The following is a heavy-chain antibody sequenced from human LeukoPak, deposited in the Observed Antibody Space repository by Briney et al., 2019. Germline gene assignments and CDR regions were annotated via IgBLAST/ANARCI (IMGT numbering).Heavy chain of an antibody. Sequence: ASVKVSCKASGYTFTGYYMHWVRQAPGQGLEWMGWINPNSGGTNYAQKFQGRVTMTRDTSISTAYMELSRLRSDDMAVYYCARAAPLDGYNDYWGQGTLVTVSS. CDR3: ARAAPLDGYNDY. CDR1: GYTFTGYY. V-gene: IGHV1-2*02. J-gene: IGHJ4*02. CDR2: INPNSGGT. D-gene: IGHD5-24*01.